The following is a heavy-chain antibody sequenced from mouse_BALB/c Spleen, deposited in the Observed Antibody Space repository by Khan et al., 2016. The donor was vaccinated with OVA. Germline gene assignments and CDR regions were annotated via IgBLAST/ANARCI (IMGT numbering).Heavy chain of an antibody. CDR2: INTSTGEP. CDR1: GHTFTNYG. Sequence: QIQLVQSGPELKKPGETVKISCKSSGHTFTNYGLNWVRQFLGKVLKWMGWINTSTGEPTYADDFRGRFAFSLETSASTACLQINNLKNGSTAENFCARVGYSGTMDYWGQGTSVTVSS. J-gene: IGHJ4*01. CDR3: ARVGYSGTMDY. V-gene: IGHV9-3-1*01. D-gene: IGHD2-14*01.